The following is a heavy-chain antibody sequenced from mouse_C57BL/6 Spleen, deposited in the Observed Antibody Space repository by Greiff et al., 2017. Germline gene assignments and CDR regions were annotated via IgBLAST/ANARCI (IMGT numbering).Heavy chain of an antibody. Sequence: QVQLQQSGAELAKPGASVKLSCKASGYTFTSYWMHWVNQRPGQGLEWIGYINPSSGYTKYNQKFKDKATLTADKSSSTAYMQLSSLTYEDSAVYYCARSDSSGPYYFDYWGQGTTLTVSS. V-gene: IGHV1-7*01. CDR2: INPSSGYT. CDR3: ARSDSSGPYYFDY. J-gene: IGHJ2*01. CDR1: GYTFTSYW. D-gene: IGHD3-2*02.